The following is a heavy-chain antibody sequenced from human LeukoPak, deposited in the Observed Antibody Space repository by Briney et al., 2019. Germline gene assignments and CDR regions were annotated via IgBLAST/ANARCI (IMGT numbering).Heavy chain of an antibody. D-gene: IGHD1-26*01. Sequence: SETLSLTCAVYGGSFSGHYWSWIRQSPEKGLEWIGEIIQTGSTNYNPSLKSRVTISVDTSKNQFSLKLSSVTAADTAVYYCARGLSSIIVGATRWLDPWGQGTLVTVSS. J-gene: IGHJ5*02. CDR1: GGSFSGHY. CDR2: IIQTGST. V-gene: IGHV4-34*01. CDR3: ARGLSSIIVGATRWLDP.